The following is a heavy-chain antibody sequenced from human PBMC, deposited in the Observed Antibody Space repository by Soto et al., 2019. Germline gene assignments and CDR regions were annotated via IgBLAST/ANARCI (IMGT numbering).Heavy chain of an antibody. D-gene: IGHD1-20*01. V-gene: IGHV3-7*01. CDR2: IKQDGSEK. CDR1: GFTFSSYW. CDR3: AREHPEGISGFAY. J-gene: IGHJ4*02. Sequence: GGSLRLSCAASGFTFSSYWMSWVRQAPGKGLEWVANIKQDGSEKYYVDSVKGRFTISRDNAKNSLYLQMNSLRAEDTAVYYCAREHPEGISGFAYWGQGTLVTVSS.